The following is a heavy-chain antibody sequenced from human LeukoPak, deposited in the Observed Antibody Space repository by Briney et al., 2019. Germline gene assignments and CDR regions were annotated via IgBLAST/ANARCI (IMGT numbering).Heavy chain of an antibody. J-gene: IGHJ4*02. CDR2: INHSGST. Sequence: PSETLSLTCAVYGGSFSGYYWSWIRQPPGKGLEWIGEINHSGSTYYNPSLKSRVTISVDTSKNQFSLKLSSVTAADTAVYYCAEGTNYFDYWGQGTLVTVSS. CDR3: AEGTNYFDY. CDR1: GGSFSGYY. V-gene: IGHV4-34*01.